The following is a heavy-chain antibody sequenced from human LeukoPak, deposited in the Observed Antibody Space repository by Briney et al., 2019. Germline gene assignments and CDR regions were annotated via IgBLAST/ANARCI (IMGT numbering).Heavy chain of an antibody. D-gene: IGHD6-13*01. CDR1: GFTFSSYA. V-gene: IGHV3-23*01. J-gene: IGHJ4*02. CDR3: AKGGIAAAGTSFYFDY. CDR2: ISGSGSGT. Sequence: GGSLRLSCAASGFTFSSYAMSWVRQAPGKGLEWVSGISGSGSGTYYPDSVKGRFTISRNNSKNTLYLQMNSLRAEDTAVYYCAKGGIAAAGTSFYFDYWGQGTLVTVSS.